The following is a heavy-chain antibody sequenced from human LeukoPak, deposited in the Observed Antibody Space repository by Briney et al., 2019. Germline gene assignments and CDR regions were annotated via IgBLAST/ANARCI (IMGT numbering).Heavy chain of an antibody. Sequence: SETLSLTCTVSGGSISSGSYYWSWIRQPPGKGLEWIGEINHSGSTNYNPSLKSRVTISVDTSKNQFSLKLSSVTAADTAVYYCARGKLARAFDYWGQGTLVTVSS. CDR3: ARGKLARAFDY. J-gene: IGHJ4*02. D-gene: IGHD6-13*01. CDR2: INHSGST. CDR1: GGSISSGSYY. V-gene: IGHV4-39*07.